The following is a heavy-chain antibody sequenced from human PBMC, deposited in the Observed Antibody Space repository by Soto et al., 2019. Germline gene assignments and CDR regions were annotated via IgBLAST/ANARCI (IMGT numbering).Heavy chain of an antibody. Sequence: KPSETLSLTCTVSGASISSGDYFWSWIRQPPGKGLEWIGYIYDSGSSYYNPSLQSRVTMSVDTSKNQFSLKLSSVTAADTAVYYCAREKGYISGPKNFDYWGQGTLVTVSS. D-gene: IGHD5-12*01. CDR3: AREKGYISGPKNFDY. CDR2: IYDSGSS. CDR1: GASISSGDYF. J-gene: IGHJ4*02. V-gene: IGHV4-30-4*01.